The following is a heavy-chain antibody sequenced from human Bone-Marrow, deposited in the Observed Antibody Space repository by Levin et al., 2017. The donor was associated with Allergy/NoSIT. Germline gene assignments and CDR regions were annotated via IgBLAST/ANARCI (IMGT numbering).Heavy chain of an antibody. V-gene: IGHV4-30-4*01. D-gene: IGHD5/OR15-5a*01. Sequence: PSETLSLTCTVSGASVSRGDYYWSWIRQPPGKALECIGYIYYTGETHYNPSLKSRVTILLDTSKNQFSLTLRSLTAADTAVYYCARWVDTVSRVPLSSFDIWGRGTMVTVYS. CDR2: IYYTGET. J-gene: IGHJ3*02. CDR1: GASVSRGDYY. CDR3: ARWVDTVSRVPLSSFDI.